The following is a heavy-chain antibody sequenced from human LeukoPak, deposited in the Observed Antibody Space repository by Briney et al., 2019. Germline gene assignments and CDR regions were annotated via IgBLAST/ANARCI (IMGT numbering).Heavy chain of an antibody. V-gene: IGHV3-23*01. CDR3: AKGDSSGWYRNLKH. Sequence: PGGSLRLSCAASGFTFSSYAMSWVRQAPGKGLEWASAISGSGGSTYYADSVKGRFTISRDNSKNTLYLQMNSLRAEDTAVYYCAKGDSSGWYRNLKHWGQGTLVTVSS. CDR2: ISGSGGST. CDR1: GFTFSSYA. D-gene: IGHD6-19*01. J-gene: IGHJ1*01.